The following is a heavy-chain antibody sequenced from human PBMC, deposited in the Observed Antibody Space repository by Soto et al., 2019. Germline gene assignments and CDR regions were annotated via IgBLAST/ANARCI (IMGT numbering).Heavy chain of an antibody. D-gene: IGHD2-2*01. Sequence: EVQLLESGGGLVQPGGSLRLSCAASGFTFSSYAMSWVRQAPGKGLEWVSAISGSGGSTYYADSVKGRFTISRDNSKIKLYMQMNSLRAEDTAVYYCAKDKDIVVVGNMDVWGKGTTVTVSS. CDR2: ISGSGGST. J-gene: IGHJ6*03. CDR1: GFTFSSYA. CDR3: AKDKDIVVVGNMDV. V-gene: IGHV3-23*01.